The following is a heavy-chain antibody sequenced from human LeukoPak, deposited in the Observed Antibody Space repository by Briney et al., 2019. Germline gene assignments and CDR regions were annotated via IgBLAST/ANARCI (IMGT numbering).Heavy chain of an antibody. CDR2: ISGSSGQT. J-gene: IGHJ4*02. D-gene: IGHD6-19*01. V-gene: IGHV3-23*01. CDR1: GFTFSSYA. Sequence: GGSLRLSCAASGFTFSSYAMSWVRQAPGKGLEWVSGISGSSGQTYYADSVKGRFTISRDNAKNSLYLQMNSLRAEDTAVYYCASDTGIAVAGTNYWGQGTLVTVSS. CDR3: ASDTGIAVAGTNY.